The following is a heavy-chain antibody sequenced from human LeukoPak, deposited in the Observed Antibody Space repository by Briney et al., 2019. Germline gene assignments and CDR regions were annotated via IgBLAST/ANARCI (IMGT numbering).Heavy chain of an antibody. V-gene: IGHV3-11*06. J-gene: IGHJ3*02. D-gene: IGHD1-26*01. CDR1: GFTFSDYY. CDR2: ISSSSSYI. Sequence: GGSLRLSCAASGFTFSDYYMSWIRQAPGKGLEWVSSISSSSSYIYYADSVKGRFTISRDNAKNSLYLQMNSLRAEDTAVYYCARDLGRGYAFDIWGQGTMVTVSS. CDR3: ARDLGRGYAFDI.